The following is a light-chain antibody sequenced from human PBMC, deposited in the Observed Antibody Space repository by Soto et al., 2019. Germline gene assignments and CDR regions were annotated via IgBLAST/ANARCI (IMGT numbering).Light chain of an antibody. J-gene: IGKJ3*01. CDR1: QGISHW. CDR2: ATS. V-gene: IGKV1-27*01. Sequence: DIQMTQSPSSLSGSLGDRVTITCRASQGISHWLAWFQQKPGKVPKLLIYATSTLQSGVPSRFSGSGFGTDFTLTISSLQPEDVATYYCQKHNSASLVFGPGTKVDI. CDR3: QKHNSASLV.